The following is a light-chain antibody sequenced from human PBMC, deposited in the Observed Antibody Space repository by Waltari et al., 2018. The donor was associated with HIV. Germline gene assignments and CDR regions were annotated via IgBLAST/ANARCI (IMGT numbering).Light chain of an antibody. J-gene: IGLJ1*01. CDR2: RNN. CDR1: SSNIGSNY. Sequence: QSVLTQPPSASGTPGQRVTISCSGSSSNIGSNYVYWYQQLPGTAPKLLLYRNNQRPSGVPERFSGSNSGNAATLTISRVEAGDEADYYCQVWANTTDHSYVFGTGTKVTVL. V-gene: IGLV1-47*01. CDR3: QVWANTTDHSYV.